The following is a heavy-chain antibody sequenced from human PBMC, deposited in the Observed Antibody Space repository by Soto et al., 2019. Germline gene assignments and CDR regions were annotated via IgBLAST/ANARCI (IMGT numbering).Heavy chain of an antibody. D-gene: IGHD3-9*01. CDR2: IYYSGST. J-gene: IGHJ4*02. CDR1: GGSISSGGYY. CDR3: AREGYDILARAYYFDY. Sequence: QVQLQESGPGLVKPSQTLSLTCTVSGGSISSGGYYWSWIRQHPGKGLEWIGSIYYSGSTYHHTTLKRRVTISVDPSKNQFPLQLSSVTAADTAVYYCAREGYDILARAYYFDYWGQGTLVAVSS. V-gene: IGHV4-31*03.